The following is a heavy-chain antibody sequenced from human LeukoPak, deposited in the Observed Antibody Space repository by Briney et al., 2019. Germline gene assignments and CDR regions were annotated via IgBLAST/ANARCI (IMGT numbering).Heavy chain of an antibody. CDR2: IYFTEST. D-gene: IGHD6-13*01. V-gene: IGHV4-31*03. J-gene: IGHJ5*02. CDR1: NDSITSGGYY. CDR3: ARGLYSSTWFIWLDP. Sequence: PSQTLSLTCSVSNDSITSGGYYWTWLRQTPGKGLEWLGYIYFTESTSYNPSRKIRITISLDTPKNQFSLNLSSLDAADTAVYFCARGLYSSTWFIWLDPWGPGILVTVSS.